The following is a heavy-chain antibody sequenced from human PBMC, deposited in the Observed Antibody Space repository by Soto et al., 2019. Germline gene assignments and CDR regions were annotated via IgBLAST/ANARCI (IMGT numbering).Heavy chain of an antibody. CDR3: VRAHAYCGGDCYQLDY. Sequence: QVQLVQSGAEVKKPGSSVKVSCKASGGTFSSYTISWVRQAPGQGLEWMGRIIPILGIANYAQKFQGRVTITADKSTSTAYMELSSLRSEDTAVYYCVRAHAYCGGDCYQLDYWGQGTLVTVSS. CDR1: GGTFSSYT. J-gene: IGHJ4*02. CDR2: IIPILGIA. V-gene: IGHV1-69*02. D-gene: IGHD2-21*02.